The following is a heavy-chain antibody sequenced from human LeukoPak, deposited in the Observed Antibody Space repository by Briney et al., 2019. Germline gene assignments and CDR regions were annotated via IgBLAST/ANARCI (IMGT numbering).Heavy chain of an antibody. CDR1: GYTFTSYG. D-gene: IGHD3-3*01. V-gene: IGHV1-18*01. CDR3: AGTPIIDWSGYWYYFDY. Sequence: ASVKVSCKASGYTFTSYGISWVRQAPGQGLEWMGWISAYNGNTNYAQKLQGRVTMTTDTSTSTAYMELRSLRSDDTAVYYCAGTPIIDWSGYWYYFDYWGQGTLVTVSS. CDR2: ISAYNGNT. J-gene: IGHJ4*02.